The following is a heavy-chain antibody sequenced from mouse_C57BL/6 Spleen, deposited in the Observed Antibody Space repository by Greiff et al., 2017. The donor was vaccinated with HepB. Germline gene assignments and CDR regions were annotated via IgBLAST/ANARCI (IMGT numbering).Heavy chain of an antibody. Sequence: EVKLVESGPGLVKPSQSLSLTCSVTGYSITSGYYWNWIRQFPGNKLEWMGYISYDGSNNYNPSLKNRISITRDTSKNQFFLKLNSVTTEDTATYYCARWGYPDYWGQGTTLTVSS. J-gene: IGHJ2*01. CDR3: ARWGYPDY. CDR2: ISYDGSN. CDR1: GYSITSGYY. D-gene: IGHD2-2*01. V-gene: IGHV3-6*01.